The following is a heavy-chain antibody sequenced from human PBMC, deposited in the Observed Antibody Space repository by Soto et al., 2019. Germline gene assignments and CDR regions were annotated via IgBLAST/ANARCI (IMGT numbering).Heavy chain of an antibody. Sequence: GGSLRLSCAASGFNSSNYWIHWVRQAPGKGLVWVSRVNSDGSSTLYADSVKGRFTVSRDNGKNTLYLQMSSLRAEDTAVYYCARVPHCNSTRCYSYFDLWGRGTLVTVSS. CDR3: ARVPHCNSTRCYSYFDL. J-gene: IGHJ2*01. V-gene: IGHV3-74*01. CDR1: GFNSSNYW. CDR2: VNSDGSST. D-gene: IGHD2-2*01.